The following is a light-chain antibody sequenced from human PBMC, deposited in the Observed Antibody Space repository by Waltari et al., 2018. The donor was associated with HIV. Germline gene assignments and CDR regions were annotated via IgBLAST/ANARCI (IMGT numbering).Light chain of an antibody. CDR1: SSDAGSYKS. CDR2: DVT. CDR3: NSYVAADTRI. V-gene: IGLV2-14*01. J-gene: IGLJ1*01. Sequence: QSALTQPASVSGSPGQSITITCTGTSSDAGSYKSVSRYQQHPDKAPKLIIYDVTIRPSGVSNRFSGSKSGNTASLTISGLQADDEADYFCNSYVAADTRIFGPGTKVTVL.